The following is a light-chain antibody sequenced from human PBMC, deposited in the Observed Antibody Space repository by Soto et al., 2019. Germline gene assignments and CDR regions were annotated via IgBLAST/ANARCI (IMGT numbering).Light chain of an antibody. CDR2: EGS. J-gene: IGLJ3*02. CDR1: SSDVGSYNL. V-gene: IGLV2-23*03. Sequence: QSVLTQPASVSGSPGQSITISCTGTSSDVGSYNLVSWYQQHPGKAPKLMIYEGSKRLSGVSNRFSGSKSGNTASLTISGLQAEDEADYYCCSYAGSSTFEFGGGTKLTVL. CDR3: CSYAGSSTFE.